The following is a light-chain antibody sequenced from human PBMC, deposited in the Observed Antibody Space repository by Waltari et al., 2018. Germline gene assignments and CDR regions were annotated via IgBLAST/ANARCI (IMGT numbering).Light chain of an antibody. CDR1: SSAAGSYNL. Sequence: QSALTQPASVSGSPGQSTTISCTGTSSAAGSYNLVSWYQQHPGKAPNLMIYEVSKRPSGVSNRFSGSKSGNTASLTISGLQAEDEADYYCCSYAGSSTWVFGGGTKLTVL. J-gene: IGLJ3*02. V-gene: IGLV2-23*02. CDR3: CSYAGSSTWV. CDR2: EVS.